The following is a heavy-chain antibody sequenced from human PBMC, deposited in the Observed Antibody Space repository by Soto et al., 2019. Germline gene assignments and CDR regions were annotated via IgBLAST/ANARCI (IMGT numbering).Heavy chain of an antibody. J-gene: IGHJ6*03. V-gene: IGHV3-20*01. CDR3: ARVVWFGEFYYMDV. D-gene: IGHD3-10*01. Sequence: LSLTCAASGFTFDDYGMSWVRQAPGKGLEWVSGINWNGGSTGYADSVKGRFTISRDNAKNSLYLQMNSLRAEDTALYHCARVVWFGEFYYMDVWGKGTTVTVSS. CDR2: INWNGGST. CDR1: GFTFDDYG.